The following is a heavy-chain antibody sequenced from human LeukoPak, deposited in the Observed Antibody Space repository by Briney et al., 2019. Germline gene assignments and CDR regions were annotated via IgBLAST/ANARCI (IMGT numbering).Heavy chain of an antibody. V-gene: IGHV3-64*01. Sequence: GGSLRLSCAASGFTFSGYAMHWVRQAPGKGLEYVSDISSNGGSTYYANSVKGRFTISRDNSKNTLYLQMGSLRAEDMAVYYCARGTMTGQFDYWGQGTLVTVSS. CDR2: ISSNGGST. J-gene: IGHJ4*02. CDR3: ARGTMTGQFDY. D-gene: IGHD3-22*01. CDR1: GFTFSGYA.